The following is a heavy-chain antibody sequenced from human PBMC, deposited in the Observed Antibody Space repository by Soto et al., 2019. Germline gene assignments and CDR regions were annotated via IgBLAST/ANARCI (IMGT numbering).Heavy chain of an antibody. Sequence: TGGSRRLSCAASGVTLSHARMSGVRQALGKGLEWVGRVKSKADGETKDYGAPVRGRFTISRDDAKETLYLQMNSLRIEDTAVYYCCVVKMLVQYSRPGYCFAPSCPGTLVTGS. V-gene: IGHV3-15*01. CDR1: GVTLSHAR. D-gene: IGHD6-13*01. CDR2: VKSKADGETK. CDR3: CVVKMLVQYSRPGYCFAP. J-gene: IGHJ5*02.